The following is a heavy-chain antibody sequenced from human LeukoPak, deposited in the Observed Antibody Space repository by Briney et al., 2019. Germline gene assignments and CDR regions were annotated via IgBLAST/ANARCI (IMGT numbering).Heavy chain of an antibody. CDR2: IWYDGSNK. Sequence: GRSLRLSCATSGFSFRTYGMHWVRQAPGKGLEWVAVIWYDGSNKYYPDSVKGRFIISRDNSKNTLYLQMHSLRAEDTAVYYCARDITIFGVVNNGMDVWGQGTTVTVSS. CDR1: GFSFRTYG. D-gene: IGHD3-3*01. CDR3: ARDITIFGVVNNGMDV. V-gene: IGHV3-33*01. J-gene: IGHJ6*02.